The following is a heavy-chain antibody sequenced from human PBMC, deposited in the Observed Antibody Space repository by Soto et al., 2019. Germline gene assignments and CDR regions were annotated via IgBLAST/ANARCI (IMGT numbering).Heavy chain of an antibody. CDR1: GYRLTSYW. CDR2: IDPSDSYT. Sequence: GESLKISCKGSGYRLTSYWISWVRQMPGKGLEWMGRIDPSDSYTNYSPSFQGHVTISADKSISTAYLQWSSLKASDTAMYYCARHSGSYFDFDYWGQGTLVTVSS. V-gene: IGHV5-10-1*01. J-gene: IGHJ4*02. CDR3: ARHSGSYFDFDY. D-gene: IGHD1-26*01.